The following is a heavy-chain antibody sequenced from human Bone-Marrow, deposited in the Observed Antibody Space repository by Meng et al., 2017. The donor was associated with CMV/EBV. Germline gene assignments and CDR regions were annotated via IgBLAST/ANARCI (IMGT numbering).Heavy chain of an antibody. D-gene: IGHD7-27*01. Sequence: KISCKASGGTFSSHTFSWVRQAPGQGLEWMGRIIPLLGLVNYAQKFQGRVTITADKSTSIAYMELSSLRFEDTAVYYCATGEKTGARDTFDIWGQGTVVTVSS. CDR1: GGTFSSHT. V-gene: IGHV1-69*02. J-gene: IGHJ3*02. CDR3: ATGEKTGARDTFDI. CDR2: IIPLLGLV.